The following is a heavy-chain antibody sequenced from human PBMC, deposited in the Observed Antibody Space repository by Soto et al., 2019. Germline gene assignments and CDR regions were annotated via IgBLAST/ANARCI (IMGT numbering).Heavy chain of an antibody. CDR2: IYYSGST. Sequence: QLQLQESGPGLVKPSETLSLTCTVSGGSISSSSYYWGWIRQPPGKGREWIGSIYYSGSTYYNPSLKSRVTISVDTSKNQFSLKLSSVTAADTAVYYCARQNSGYDRKVFDYWGQGTLVTVSS. D-gene: IGHD5-12*01. CDR1: GGSISSSSYY. V-gene: IGHV4-39*01. CDR3: ARQNSGYDRKVFDY. J-gene: IGHJ4*02.